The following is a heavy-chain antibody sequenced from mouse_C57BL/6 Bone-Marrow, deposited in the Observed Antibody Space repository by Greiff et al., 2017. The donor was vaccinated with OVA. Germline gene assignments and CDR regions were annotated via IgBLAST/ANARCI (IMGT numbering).Heavy chain of an antibody. D-gene: IGHD2-3*01. J-gene: IGHJ3*01. CDR1: GFNIKDDY. V-gene: IGHV14-4*01. CDR3: TSIYDGYFWFAY. CDR2: IDPENGDT. Sequence: EVKLVESGAELVRPGASVKLSCTASGFNIKDDYMHWVKQRPEQGLEWIGWIDPENGDTEYASKFQGKATITADTSSNTAYLQLSSLTSEDTAVYYCTSIYDGYFWFAYWGQGTLVTVSA.